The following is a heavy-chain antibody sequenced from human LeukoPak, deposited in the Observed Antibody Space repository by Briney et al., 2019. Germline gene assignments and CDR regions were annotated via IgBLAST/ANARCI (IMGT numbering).Heavy chain of an antibody. CDR1: GYTFTSYG. CDR2: ISAYNGNT. CDR3: ARDWVSCSGGSCYSYYYYYGMDV. J-gene: IGHJ6*01. V-gene: IGHV1-18*01. Sequence: GASVKVSCKASGYTFTSYGISWVRQAPGRGLEWMGWISAYNGNTNYAQKLQGRVTMTTDTSTSTAYMELRSLRSDDTAVYYCARDWVSCSGGSCYSYYYYYGMDVWGQGTTVTVSS. D-gene: IGHD2-15*01.